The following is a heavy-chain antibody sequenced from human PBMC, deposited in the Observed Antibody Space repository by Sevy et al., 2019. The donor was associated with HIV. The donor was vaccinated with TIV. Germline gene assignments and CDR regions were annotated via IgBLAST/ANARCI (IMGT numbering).Heavy chain of an antibody. V-gene: IGHV5-51*01. CDR3: ARHAEYCGGDCYHVDYFDY. CDR2: IYPGDSDT. J-gene: IGHJ4*02. D-gene: IGHD2-21*02. Sequence: GESLKISCKGSGHSFTSYWIGWVRQMPGKGLEWMGIIYPGDSDTRYSPSFQGQVTISADKSIGTAYLQWSSLMASDTAMYYCARHAEYCGGDCYHVDYFDYWGQGTLVTVSS. CDR1: GHSFTSYW.